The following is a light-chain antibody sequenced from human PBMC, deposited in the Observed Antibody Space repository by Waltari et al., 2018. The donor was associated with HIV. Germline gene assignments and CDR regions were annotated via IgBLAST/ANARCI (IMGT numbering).Light chain of an antibody. CDR1: KLGDKY. V-gene: IGLV3-1*01. CDR3: QAWDSSTAVL. J-gene: IGLJ2*01. CDR2: QGT. Sequence: SYELTQPPSVSVSPGQTASITCSGDKLGDKYACWYQQKSGQSPVLAIYQGTKRPSGIPERFSGSNSGNTATLTISGTQAMDEADYYCQAWDSSTAVLFGGGTKLTVL.